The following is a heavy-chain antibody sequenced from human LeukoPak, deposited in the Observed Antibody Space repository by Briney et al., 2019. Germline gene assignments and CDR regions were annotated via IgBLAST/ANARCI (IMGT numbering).Heavy chain of an antibody. CDR1: GGSFSGYY. Sequence: SETLSLTCAVYGGSFSGYYWSWIRQPPGKGLEWIGEINHSGSTNYNPSLKSRVTISVDTSKNQFSLKLSSVTAADTAVYYCAGGRGWNPKTYFDYWGQGTLVTVSS. J-gene: IGHJ4*02. D-gene: IGHD1-1*01. V-gene: IGHV4-34*01. CDR2: INHSGST. CDR3: AGGRGWNPKTYFDY.